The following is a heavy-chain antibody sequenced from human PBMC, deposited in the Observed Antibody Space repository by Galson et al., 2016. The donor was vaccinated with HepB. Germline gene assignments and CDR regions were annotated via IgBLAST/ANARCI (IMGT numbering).Heavy chain of an antibody. CDR3: VKDFSSGWYTPIDS. CDR1: GFTFGDYG. V-gene: IGHV3-9*01. CDR2: ISWNGASI. Sequence: SLRLSCAASGFTFGDYGMHWVRQAPGKGLEWVSGISWNGASIDYADSVKGRFTISRDNSKNILYLQMNNLKTEDTALYYCVKDFSSGWYTPIDSWGQGTLVTVSS. J-gene: IGHJ4*02. D-gene: IGHD6-13*01.